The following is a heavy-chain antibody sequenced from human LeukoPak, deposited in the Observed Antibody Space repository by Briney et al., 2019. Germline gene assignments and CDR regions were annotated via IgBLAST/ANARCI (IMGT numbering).Heavy chain of an antibody. CDR3: ARHKYYDSSFDY. CDR1: GYSISSGYY. V-gene: IGHV4-38-2*01. D-gene: IGHD3-22*01. CDR2: IYHSGST. Sequence: SETLSLTCAVSGYSISSGYYWGWIRQPPGKGLEWIGSIYHSGSTYYNPSLKSRVTISVDTSKNQFSLKLSSATAADTAVYYCARHKYYDSSFDYWGQGTLVTVSS. J-gene: IGHJ4*02.